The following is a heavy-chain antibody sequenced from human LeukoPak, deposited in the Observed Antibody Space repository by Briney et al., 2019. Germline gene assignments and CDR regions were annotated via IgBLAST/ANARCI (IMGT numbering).Heavy chain of an antibody. D-gene: IGHD5-12*01. CDR3: TTYDPSNYYGMDV. V-gene: IGHV3-49*04. CDR2: IRSKAYGGTT. J-gene: IGHJ6*02. Sequence: GGSLRLSCTASGFTFGEYAMTWVRQAPGKGLGRVGFIRSKAYGGTTEFAASVKGRFTISRDDSKSIAYLQMNSLKTEVTAVYYCTTYDPSNYYGMDVWGQGTTVTVS. CDR1: GFTFGEYA.